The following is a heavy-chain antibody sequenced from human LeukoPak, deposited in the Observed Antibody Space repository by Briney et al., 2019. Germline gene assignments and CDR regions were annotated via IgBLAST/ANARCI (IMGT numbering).Heavy chain of an antibody. J-gene: IGHJ3*02. V-gene: IGHV4-38-2*01. CDR1: GYSITTGYH. Sequence: SETLSLTXAVSGYSITTGYHWARIRPTPGKGLECFGSIYHNESTYYNPSLQSRVTMSVDTSKNHFSLQLSSVTAADTAVYYCARLYWGLGAFDIWGQGTMVTVSS. D-gene: IGHD3-16*01. CDR3: ARLYWGLGAFDI. CDR2: IYHNEST.